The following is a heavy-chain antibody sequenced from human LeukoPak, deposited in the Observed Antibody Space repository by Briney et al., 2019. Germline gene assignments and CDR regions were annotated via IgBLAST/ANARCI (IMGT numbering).Heavy chain of an antibody. CDR1: GGTFSSYA. V-gene: IGHV1-69*01. J-gene: IGHJ5*02. Sequence: WASVKVSCKASGGTFSSYAISWVRQAPGQGLEWMGGIIPIFGTANYAQKFQGRVTITADESTSTAYMELSSLRSEDTAVYYCASPYCSGGSCYASWFDPWGQGTLVTVSS. D-gene: IGHD2-15*01. CDR3: ASPYCSGGSCYASWFDP. CDR2: IIPIFGTA.